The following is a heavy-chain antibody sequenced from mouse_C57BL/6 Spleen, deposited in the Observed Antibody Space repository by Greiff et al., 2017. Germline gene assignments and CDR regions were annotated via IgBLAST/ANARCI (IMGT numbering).Heavy chain of an antibody. J-gene: IGHJ2*01. D-gene: IGHD3-2*02. Sequence: VQLQQPGAELVRPGTSVKLSCKASGYTFTSYWMHWVKQRPGQGLEWIGVIDPSDSYTNYNQKFKGKATLTVDTSSSTAYMQLSSLTSADSAVYYCARGIDSSGFDYWGQGTTLTVSS. V-gene: IGHV1-59*01. CDR1: GYTFTSYW. CDR3: ARGIDSSGFDY. CDR2: IDPSDSYT.